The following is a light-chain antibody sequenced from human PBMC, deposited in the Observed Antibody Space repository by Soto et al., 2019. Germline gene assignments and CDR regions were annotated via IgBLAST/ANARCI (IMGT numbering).Light chain of an antibody. CDR1: SSNIGKKY. CDR2: XNN. J-gene: IGLJ2*01. V-gene: IGLV1-47*01. Sequence: QSVLTQPPSASGTPGQRITISCSGSSSNIGKKYVYWYQQFPGTAPKLLIYXNNQRPSGVPDRFSGSKSGTSASLAISGPXXXXXXDYYCASWDDTLSGRLFGGGTKLTVL. CDR3: ASWDDTLSGRL.